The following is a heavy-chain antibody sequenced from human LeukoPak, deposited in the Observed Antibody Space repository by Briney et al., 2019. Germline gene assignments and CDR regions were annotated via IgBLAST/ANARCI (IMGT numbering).Heavy chain of an antibody. CDR2: INSDGSDT. V-gene: IGHV3-74*01. CDR3: ARGSHHFDS. J-gene: IGHJ5*01. Sequence: GGSLRLSCAASGFTFSSHWMQWVRQVPGKGLVWVSRINSDGSDTNYADSVKGRFTISRDNAKNTVYLQMNSLRVEDTAVYYCARGSHHFDSWGRGTLVTVSS. CDR1: GFTFSSHW.